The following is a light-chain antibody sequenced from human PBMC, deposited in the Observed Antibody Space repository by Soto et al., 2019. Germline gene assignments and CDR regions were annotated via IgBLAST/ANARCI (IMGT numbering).Light chain of an antibody. Sequence: DIQMTQSPSTLSASVGDRVTITCRASQSIGDSLAWYQQKPGKAPNLLMYGASYLKSGVPTRFSGSGSGTDFTLTISSLQPEDFAIYYCQQTYTTPEITFGQGTRLEIK. CDR1: QSIGDS. J-gene: IGKJ5*01. CDR3: QQTYTTPEIT. CDR2: GAS. V-gene: IGKV1-39*01.